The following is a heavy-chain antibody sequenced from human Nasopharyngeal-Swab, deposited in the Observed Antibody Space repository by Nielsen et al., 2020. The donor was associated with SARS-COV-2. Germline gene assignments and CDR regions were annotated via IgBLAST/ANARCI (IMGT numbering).Heavy chain of an antibody. CDR2: VDSSGST. CDR3: ARHGVPGVVVVAATDY. CDR1: GGSISSYY. Sequence: SETLSLTCTVSGGSISSYYWSWIRQPPGKGLEWIGCVDSSGSTNYKPSLKSRVTISVDTSKNQFSLNLSSVTAADTALYYCARHGVPGVVVVAATDYWGHGTLVTVSS. D-gene: IGHD2-21*01. J-gene: IGHJ4*01. V-gene: IGHV4-59*08.